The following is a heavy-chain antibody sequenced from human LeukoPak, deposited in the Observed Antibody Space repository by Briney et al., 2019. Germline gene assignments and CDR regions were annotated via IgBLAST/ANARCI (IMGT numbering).Heavy chain of an antibody. V-gene: IGHV5-51*01. CDR2: IYPGDSDT. CDR3: ARQTGDNAFDI. J-gene: IGHJ3*02. Sequence: GESLKISCKGSGYRFTTYWIGWVRQMPGKGLEGMGIIYPGDSDTRYSTSFQGQVTISADKSITTAYLQWNSLKASDTAMYYCARQTGDNAFDIWGRGTMVTVSS. CDR1: GYRFTTYW. D-gene: IGHD7-27*01.